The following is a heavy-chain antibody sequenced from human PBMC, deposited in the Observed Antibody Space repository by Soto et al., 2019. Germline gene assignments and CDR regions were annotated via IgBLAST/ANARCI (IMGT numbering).Heavy chain of an antibody. Sequence: EVQLVESGGGLVQPGRSLRLSCAASGFTFDDYAMHWVRQAPGKGLEWVSGLNWNSANIGYADSVKGRFTISRDNAKNCLYLQMNSLRAEDTALYYCEKWSCISTSCAVLDSWGQGTLVTVSS. V-gene: IGHV3-9*01. CDR2: LNWNSANI. CDR3: EKWSCISTSCAVLDS. D-gene: IGHD2-2*01. J-gene: IGHJ4*02. CDR1: GFTFDDYA.